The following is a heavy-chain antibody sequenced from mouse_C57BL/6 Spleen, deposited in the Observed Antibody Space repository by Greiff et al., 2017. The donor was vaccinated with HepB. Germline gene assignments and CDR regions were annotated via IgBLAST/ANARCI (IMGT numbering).Heavy chain of an antibody. CDR2: ISYSGST. CDR1: GYSITSDY. D-gene: IGHD2-4*01. V-gene: IGHV3-8*01. J-gene: IGHJ1*03. CDR3: ARSYYDYDGYWYFDV. Sequence: DVKLQESGPGLAKPSQTLSLTCSVTGYSITSDYWNWIRKFPGNKLEYMGFISYSGSTYYNPSLKSRISITRDTSKNQYYLQLNSVTTEDTATYYCARSYYDYDGYWYFDVWGTGTTVTVSS.